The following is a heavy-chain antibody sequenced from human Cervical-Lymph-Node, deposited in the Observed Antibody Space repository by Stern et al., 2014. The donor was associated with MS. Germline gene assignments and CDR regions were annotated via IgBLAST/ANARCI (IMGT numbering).Heavy chain of an antibody. CDR1: GGSFNNYY. CDR2: IYQDGST. Sequence: VQLQESGPGLVKPSETLSLTCTVSGGSFNNYYWSWIRQPPGKGLEWIGYIYQDGSTKYNRSLKSRVTISLNTSKKQFSLRLTSVTAADTAVYYCARVDDCSGGPCFSTSWFDPWGQGTLVTVSS. D-gene: IGHD2-15*01. V-gene: IGHV4-59*01. CDR3: ARVDDCSGGPCFSTSWFDP. J-gene: IGHJ5*02.